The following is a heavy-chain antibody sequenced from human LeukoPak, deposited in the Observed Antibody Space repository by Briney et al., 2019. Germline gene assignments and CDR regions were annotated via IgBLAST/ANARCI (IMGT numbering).Heavy chain of an antibody. Sequence: GGSLRLSCAASGFTFSSYAMSWVRQAPGKGLEWVSAISGSGGSTYYADSVKGRFTISRDNSKITLYLQMNGLRAEDTTLFYCAKAVVVVPAATPFDYWGLGTLVTVSS. CDR2: ISGSGGST. J-gene: IGHJ4*02. CDR3: AKAVVVVPAATPFDY. D-gene: IGHD2-2*01. V-gene: IGHV3-23*01. CDR1: GFTFSSYA.